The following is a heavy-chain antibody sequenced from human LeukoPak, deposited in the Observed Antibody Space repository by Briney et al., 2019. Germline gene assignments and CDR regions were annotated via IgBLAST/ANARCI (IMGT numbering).Heavy chain of an antibody. V-gene: IGHV3-74*01. CDR3: ARGKNGFDY. Sequence: GGSLRLSCAASGFTFSNFWIHWVRQAPGERLVWVSRVDTTGNNTIYADSVKGRFTVSRDNAKHTVYLQMNSLRAEDTAVYYWARGKNGFDYWGQGPLVTVSS. CDR2: VDTTGNNT. D-gene: IGHD2-8*01. CDR1: GFTFSNFW. J-gene: IGHJ4*02.